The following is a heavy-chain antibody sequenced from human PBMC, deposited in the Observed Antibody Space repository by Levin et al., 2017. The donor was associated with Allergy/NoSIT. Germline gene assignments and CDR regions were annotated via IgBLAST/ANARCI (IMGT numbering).Heavy chain of an antibody. J-gene: IGHJ3*01. CDR1: GYRFTTFA. Sequence: PVASVKVSCKASGYRFTTFALNWVRQAPGEGLEWMGWIHTTTGNPTYAQNFTGRVSFSLDTSASTAYLHIKNLRAEDTAVYYCARAYHRNHPGTGFDVWGQGTKVTVSA. CDR3: ARAYHRNHPGTGFDV. D-gene: IGHD2-8*02. V-gene: IGHV7-4-1*02. CDR2: IHTTTGNP.